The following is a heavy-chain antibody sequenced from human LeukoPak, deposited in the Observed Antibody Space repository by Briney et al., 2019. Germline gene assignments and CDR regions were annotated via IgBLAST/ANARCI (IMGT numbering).Heavy chain of an antibody. D-gene: IGHD5-24*01. CDR2: LNPNSGDT. J-gene: IGHJ4*02. CDR1: GYTFTGYY. Sequence: ASVKVSCKASGYTFTGYYMHWVRQAPGQGLEWMGWLNPNSGDTNYAQKFQGRVSMTRDTSISTAYMDLSDLRSDDTAVYYCARGRNIEMTTMSGGSDYWGQGTPVTVSS. CDR3: ARGRNIEMTTMSGGSDY. V-gene: IGHV1-2*02.